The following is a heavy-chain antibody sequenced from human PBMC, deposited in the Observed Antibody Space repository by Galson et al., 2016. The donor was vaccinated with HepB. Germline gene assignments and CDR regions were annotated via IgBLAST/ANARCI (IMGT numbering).Heavy chain of an antibody. D-gene: IGHD6-13*01. J-gene: IGHJ4*02. CDR2: IYFAGST. CDR3: ARRRRESSSSKYSFDY. V-gene: IGHV4-39*01. CDR1: GGSISSSSYY. Sequence: SETLSLTCTVSGGSISSSSYYWDWIRQPPGKGLEWIGSIYFAGSTYYNPSLKSRVTISVDTSKSQFSLKLNSVTAADTAVFYCARRRRESSSSKYSFDYWGQGTLVTVSS.